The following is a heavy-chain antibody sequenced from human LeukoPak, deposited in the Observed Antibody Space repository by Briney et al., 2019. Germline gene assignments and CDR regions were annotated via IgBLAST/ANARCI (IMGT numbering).Heavy chain of an antibody. V-gene: IGHV3-33*01. D-gene: IGHD3-22*01. CDR3: ARGVDYYDSSGTIDY. CDR2: VWYDGGVT. CDR1: GFTFSTYA. Sequence: GGSLRLSCAASGFTFSTYAMHWVRQAPGKGLEWVAVVWYDGGVTYSADSVKGRITISRDDSKNTLSLHMNSLRAEDTAVYYCARGVDYYDSSGTIDYWGQGTLVTVSS. J-gene: IGHJ4*02.